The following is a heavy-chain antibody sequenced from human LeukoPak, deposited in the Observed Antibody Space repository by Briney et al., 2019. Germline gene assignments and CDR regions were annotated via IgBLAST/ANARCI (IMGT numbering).Heavy chain of an antibody. Sequence: GSVPVTCQASGYTFTDYYIHWLRQAPGQGLEWMGWIFPKSGDTNYAQSLQGRATMTRDTSISTAYMELTRLTSGDSAVYFCPSIEGSAGTDSVQATLVTDSS. CDR2: IFPKSGDT. CDR1: GYTFTDYY. D-gene: IGHD3-10*01. J-gene: IGHJ4*02. CDR3: PSIEGSAGTD. V-gene: IGHV1-2*02.